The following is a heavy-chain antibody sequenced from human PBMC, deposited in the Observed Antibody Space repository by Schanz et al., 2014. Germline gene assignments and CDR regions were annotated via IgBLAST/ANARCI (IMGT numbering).Heavy chain of an antibody. CDR3: AKDAAYTAMTTGYFDF. D-gene: IGHD5-18*01. J-gene: IGHJ4*02. CDR2: VPFDGSGK. V-gene: IGHV3-30*04. Sequence: QVQLVESGGCVVQPGRSLRLSCAASGFTFSSYALHWVRQAPGKGLEWVSFVPFDGSGKFYADSVKGRFTISRDNSKNTVYLQMNSLSPGDAAVYYCAKDAAYTAMTTGYFDFWGQGTLVTVSS. CDR1: GFTFSSYA.